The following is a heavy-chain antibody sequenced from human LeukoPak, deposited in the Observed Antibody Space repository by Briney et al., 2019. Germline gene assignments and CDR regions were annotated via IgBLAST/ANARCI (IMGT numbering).Heavy chain of an antibody. Sequence: ASVKVSCKASGGTVSSYTISWLRQSPGQAVGWRGRIIPILGIANYAQKFQGRVTITADKSTSTAYMELSSMRSEDTAVYYCARDVGVVGATNWFHPWGQGTLVTVSP. CDR2: IIPILGIA. D-gene: IGHD2-15*01. J-gene: IGHJ5*02. CDR3: ARDVGVVGATNWFHP. CDR1: GGTVSSYT. V-gene: IGHV1-69*04.